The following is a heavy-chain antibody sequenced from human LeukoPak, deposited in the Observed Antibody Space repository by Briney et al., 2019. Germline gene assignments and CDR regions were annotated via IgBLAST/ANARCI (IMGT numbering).Heavy chain of an antibody. V-gene: IGHV1-2*02. CDR1: GYTFTGHY. CDR3: ARTHQSIAARYYYYYYMDV. J-gene: IGHJ6*03. D-gene: IGHD6-6*01. Sequence: GASVKVSCKASGYTFTGHYMHWVRQAPGQGLEWMGWINPNSGGTNYAQKFQGRVTMTRDTSISTAYMELSRLRSDDTAVYYCARTHQSIAARYYYYYYMDVWGKGTTVTVSS. CDR2: INPNSGGT.